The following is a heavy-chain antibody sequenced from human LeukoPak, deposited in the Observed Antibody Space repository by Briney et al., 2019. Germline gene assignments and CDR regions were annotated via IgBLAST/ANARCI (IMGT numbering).Heavy chain of an antibody. J-gene: IGHJ4*02. CDR3: ARGSSGASSGWHGDKYYFDY. V-gene: IGHV3-30-3*01. CDR1: GFTFSSYA. D-gene: IGHD6-19*01. CDR2: ISYDGSNK. Sequence: GRSLRLSCAASGFTFSSYAMHWVRQAPGKRLEWVAVISYDGSNKYYADSVKGRFTISRDNSKNTLYLQMNSLRAEDTAVYYCARGSSGASSGWHGDKYYFDYWGQGTLVTVSS.